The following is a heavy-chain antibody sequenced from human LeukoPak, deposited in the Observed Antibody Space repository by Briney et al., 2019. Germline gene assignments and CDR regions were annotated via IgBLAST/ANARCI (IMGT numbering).Heavy chain of an antibody. V-gene: IGHV4-59*01. CDR2: IYYSGST. J-gene: IGHJ4*02. D-gene: IGHD1-7*01. CDR3: ARVRITGTTTAFDY. CDR1: GGSISSYY. Sequence: KPSETLSLTCTVSGGSISSYYWSWIRQPPGKGLEWSGYIYYSGSTNYNPSLKSRVTISVDTSKNQFSLKLSSVTAADTAVYYCARVRITGTTTAFDYWGQGTLVTVSS.